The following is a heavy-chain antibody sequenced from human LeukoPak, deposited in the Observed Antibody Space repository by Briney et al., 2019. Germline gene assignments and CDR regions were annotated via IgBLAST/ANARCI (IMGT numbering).Heavy chain of an antibody. CDR2: IFPDDSDT. CDR3: ARQNRYCSSTNCYGDLDY. Sequence: GESLKISCRGSGYTFSGDWIAWVRQMPGKGLEWMGIIFPDDSDTTSSPSFQGHVTMSADKSISTAYLQWSSLKASDTAMYYCARQNRYCSSTNCYGDLDYWGQGSLVTVSS. V-gene: IGHV5-51*01. CDR1: GYTFSGDW. J-gene: IGHJ4*02. D-gene: IGHD2-2*01.